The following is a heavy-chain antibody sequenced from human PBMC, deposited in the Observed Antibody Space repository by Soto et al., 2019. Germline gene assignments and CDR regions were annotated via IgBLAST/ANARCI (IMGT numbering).Heavy chain of an antibody. D-gene: IGHD2-15*01. CDR3: ARWGCSGSNCNLNQRSYDL. CDR1: GFIFNEYG. Sequence: QVQLVESGGGVVQPGRSLRLSCAASGFIFNEYGMHWVRQAPGEGLEWVAVIWYDGSNKYYADSVKGRFTISRDNSKNTMSLQMNSLRAEDTAVYYCARWGCSGSNCNLNQRSYDLWGQGTLVTVSS. J-gene: IGHJ4*02. V-gene: IGHV3-33*03. CDR2: IWYDGSNK.